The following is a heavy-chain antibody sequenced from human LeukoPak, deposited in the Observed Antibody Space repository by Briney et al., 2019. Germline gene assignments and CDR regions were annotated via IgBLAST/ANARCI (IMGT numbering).Heavy chain of an antibody. CDR1: GFTFSSYD. CDR3: AKRLTQLYY. J-gene: IGHJ4*02. Sequence: GGSLRLSCAASGFTFSSYDLSWVRQAPGKGLEWVSAISGSGGSTYYADSVKGRFTISRDNPKNTLYLQMNSLRAEDTAVYYCAKRLTQLYYWGQGTLVTVSS. D-gene: IGHD4-23*01. CDR2: ISGSGGST. V-gene: IGHV3-23*01.